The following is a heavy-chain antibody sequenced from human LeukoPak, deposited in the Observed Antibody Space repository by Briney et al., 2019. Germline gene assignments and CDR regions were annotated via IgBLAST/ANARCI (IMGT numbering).Heavy chain of an antibody. CDR1: GFTFSSYW. Sequence: GGSLRLSCAASGFTFSSYWMHWVRQAPGKGLVWVSLINTDGSSTSYADSVKGRFTISRDNAKNTLHLQMNSLRAEDTAVYYCARSQGYSSSWGTLGYWGQGTLVTVSS. J-gene: IGHJ4*02. CDR3: ARSQGYSSSWGTLGY. CDR2: INTDGSST. V-gene: IGHV3-74*01. D-gene: IGHD6-13*01.